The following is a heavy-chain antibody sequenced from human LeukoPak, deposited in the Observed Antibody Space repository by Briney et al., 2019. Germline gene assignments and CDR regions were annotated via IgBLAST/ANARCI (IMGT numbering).Heavy chain of an antibody. J-gene: IGHJ6*02. V-gene: IGHV4-61*08. Sequence: SETLSLTCTVSGGSISRGGYYWSWIRQPPGKGLEWIGYIYYSGSTNYNPSLKSRVTISVDTSKNQFSLKLSSVTAADTAVYYSAREVWDYGMDVWGQGTTVTVSS. CDR1: GGSISRGGYY. CDR2: IYYSGST. D-gene: IGHD3-16*01. CDR3: AREVWDYGMDV.